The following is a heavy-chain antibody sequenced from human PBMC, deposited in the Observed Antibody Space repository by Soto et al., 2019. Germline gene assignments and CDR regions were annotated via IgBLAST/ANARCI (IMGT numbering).Heavy chain of an antibody. CDR3: ARHPGALWFGELFHDYYYMEV. Sequence: QLQLQESGPGLVKPSETLSLTCTVSGGSISSSSYYWGWIRQPPGKGLEWLGSLYYSGSTYYNPSLHSRVTISVDTSKNQFTLKLSSVTAADTAVYYCARHPGALWFGELFHDYYYMEVWGKGTTVTVSS. J-gene: IGHJ6*03. CDR1: GGSISSSSYY. V-gene: IGHV4-39*01. D-gene: IGHD3-10*01. CDR2: LYYSGST.